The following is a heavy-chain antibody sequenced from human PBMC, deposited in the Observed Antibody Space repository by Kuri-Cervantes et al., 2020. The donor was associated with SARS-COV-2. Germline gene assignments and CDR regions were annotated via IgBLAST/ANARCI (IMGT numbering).Heavy chain of an antibody. V-gene: IGHV3-23*01. CDR3: AKWGGYCSVGSCSLPFQH. CDR2: ISGSGGRT. D-gene: IGHD2-15*01. J-gene: IGHJ1*01. Sequence: GGSLRLSCAASGFTFSSYAMSWVPQAPGKGLEWVSAISGSGGRTYYADSVKGRFTISRDNSKNTLYLQMNSLRAEDTAVYYCAKWGGYCSVGSCSLPFQHWGQGTLVTVSS. CDR1: GFTFSSYA.